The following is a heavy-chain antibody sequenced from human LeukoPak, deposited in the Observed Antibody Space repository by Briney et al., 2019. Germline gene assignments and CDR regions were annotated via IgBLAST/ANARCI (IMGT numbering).Heavy chain of an antibody. V-gene: IGHV3-23*01. J-gene: IGHJ4*02. D-gene: IGHD1-26*01. CDR3: AKGGKWDVTPFDY. Sequence: GGSLRLSCAASGFTFTSYSMNWVRQAPGKGLERVSTISGGGSTYYADSVKGRFTISRDNSKNTLYLQVNSLRAEDTAVYYCAKGGKWDVTPFDYWGQGTLVTVSS. CDR2: ISGGGST. CDR1: GFTFTSYS.